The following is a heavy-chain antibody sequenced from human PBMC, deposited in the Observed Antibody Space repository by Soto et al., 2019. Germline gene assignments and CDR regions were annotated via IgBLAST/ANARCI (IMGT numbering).Heavy chain of an antibody. CDR2: INPNSGGT. V-gene: IGHV1-2*02. CDR3: ARGWFGELSRLYYYYYGMDV. D-gene: IGHD3-10*01. J-gene: IGHJ6*02. Sequence: RASVKVSCKASGYTFTGYYMHWVRQAPGQGLEWMGWINPNSGGTNYAQKFQGRVTMTRDTSISTAYMELSRLRSDDTAVYYCARGWFGELSRLYYYYYGMDVWGQGTTVTVSS. CDR1: GYTFTGYY.